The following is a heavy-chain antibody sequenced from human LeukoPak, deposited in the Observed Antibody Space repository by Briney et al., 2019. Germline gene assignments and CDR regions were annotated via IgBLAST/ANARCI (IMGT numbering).Heavy chain of an antibody. CDR2: IIPILGIA. Sequence: ASVKVSCKASGGTFSSYAISWVRQAPGQGLEWMGRIIPILGIANYAQKFQGRVTITADKSTSTAYMELSSLRSEDTAVYYCARDRIAVAGAFDYWGQGPLVTVSS. D-gene: IGHD6-19*01. CDR1: GGTFSSYA. V-gene: IGHV1-69*04. J-gene: IGHJ4*02. CDR3: ARDRIAVAGAFDY.